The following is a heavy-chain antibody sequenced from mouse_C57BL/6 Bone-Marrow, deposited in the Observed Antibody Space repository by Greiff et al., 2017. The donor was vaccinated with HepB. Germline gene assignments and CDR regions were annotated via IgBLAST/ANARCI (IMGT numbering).Heavy chain of an antibody. CDR2: ISSGGSYT. CDR1: GFTFSSYG. J-gene: IGHJ2*01. Sequence: EVQGVESGGDLVKPGGSLKLSCAASGFTFSSYGMSWVRQTPDKRLEWVATISSGGSYTYYPDSVKGRFTISRDNAKNTLYLQMSSLKSEDTAMYYCARQSGTTGDDYWGQGTTLTVSS. V-gene: IGHV5-6*01. D-gene: IGHD1-1*01. CDR3: ARQSGTTGDDY.